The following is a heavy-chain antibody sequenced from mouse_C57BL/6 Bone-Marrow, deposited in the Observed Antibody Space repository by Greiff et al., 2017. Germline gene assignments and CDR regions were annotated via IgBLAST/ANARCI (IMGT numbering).Heavy chain of an antibody. J-gene: IGHJ3*01. CDR1: GYTFTDYY. Sequence: VQLQQSGPVLVKPGASVKMSCKASGYTFTDYYMNWVQQSHGKSLEWIGVINPYNGGTSYNQKFKGKATLTVDKSSSTAYMELNSLTSEDSAVYYCARGLGGSSWFAYWGQGTLVTVSA. CDR3: ARGLGGSSWFAY. D-gene: IGHD1-1*01. V-gene: IGHV1-19*01. CDR2: INPYNGGT.